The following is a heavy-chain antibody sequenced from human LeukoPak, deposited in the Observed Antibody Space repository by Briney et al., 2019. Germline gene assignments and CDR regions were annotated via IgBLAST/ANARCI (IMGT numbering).Heavy chain of an antibody. CDR1: GYTFTVYS. D-gene: IGHD3-3*01. CDR2: IDPNSGGT. Sequence: ASVKVSCKTSGYTFTVYSIHWVRQAPGQGLEWMAWIDPNSGGTDSAQKFQGRVTMTRDTSLSTAYMELSSLTSDDTAVYYCARRAIFGVVKYFDYWGQGTLVTVSS. V-gene: IGHV1-2*02. J-gene: IGHJ4*02. CDR3: ARRAIFGVVKYFDY.